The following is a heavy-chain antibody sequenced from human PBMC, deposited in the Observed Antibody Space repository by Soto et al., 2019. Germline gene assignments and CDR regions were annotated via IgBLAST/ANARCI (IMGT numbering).Heavy chain of an antibody. CDR2: IYYSGST. Sequence: LSLTCTVSGDSVSSCCFYWAWIRQPPGKGLEWVGSIYYSGSTYYSWPLKSRVTISVDTSKNQLSLRLTSVTAADSAVYFCARLEGLATISYYFDFWGPGALVTVSS. CDR1: GDSVSSCCFY. D-gene: IGHD3-9*01. V-gene: IGHV4-39*01. J-gene: IGHJ4*02. CDR3: ARLEGLATISYYFDF.